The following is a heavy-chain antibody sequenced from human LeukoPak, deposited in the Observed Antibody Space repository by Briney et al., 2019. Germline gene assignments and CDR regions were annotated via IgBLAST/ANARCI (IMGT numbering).Heavy chain of an antibody. V-gene: IGHV5-51*01. CDR1: GYSFTSYW. Sequence: GESLKISCTGSGYSFTSYWNCWVRQMPGKGLEWIGIIYPGDSDTRYSPSFQGQVTISADKSISTAYLQWSSLKASDTAMYYCAGQGSGYYDESVNWFDPWGQGTLVTVSS. CDR3: AGQGSGYYDESVNWFDP. D-gene: IGHD3-22*01. J-gene: IGHJ5*02. CDR2: IYPGDSDT.